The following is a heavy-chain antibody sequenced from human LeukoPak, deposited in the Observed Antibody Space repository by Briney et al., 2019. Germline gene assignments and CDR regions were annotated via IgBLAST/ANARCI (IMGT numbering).Heavy chain of an antibody. D-gene: IGHD4-11*01. CDR3: MRDPRTTKNAFDI. V-gene: IGHV1-2*02. CDR2: INPNSGGT. J-gene: IGHJ3*02. CDR1: GYTFTDYY. Sequence: ASVKVSCKASGYTFTDYYMHWVRQAPGQGFQWMGWINPNSGGTNYAQKFQGRVTMTRDTSINTAYMDLNWLTSDDTAVYYCMRDPRTTKNAFDIWGQGTMVTVSS.